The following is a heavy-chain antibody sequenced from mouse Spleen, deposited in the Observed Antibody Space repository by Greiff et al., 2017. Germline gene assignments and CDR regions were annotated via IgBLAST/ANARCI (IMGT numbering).Heavy chain of an antibody. CDR2: ISNGGGST. V-gene: IGHV5-12-1*01. D-gene: IGHD1-1*01. CDR1: GFAFSSYG. Sequence: EVKLVESGGGLVKPEGSLKLSCAASGFAFSSYGMAWVRQTPEKRLEWVGTISNGGGSTYYPDNVKGRFTISRDNAKNTLYLQMSSLKSEDTAMYYCTRLITTVVGDYWGQGTTLTVSS. CDR3: TRLITTVVGDY. J-gene: IGHJ2*01.